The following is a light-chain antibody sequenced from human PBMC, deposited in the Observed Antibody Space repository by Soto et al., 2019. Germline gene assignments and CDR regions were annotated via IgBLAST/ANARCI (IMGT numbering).Light chain of an antibody. V-gene: IGKV3-11*01. CDR2: DTY. CDR1: QSVLNY. Sequence: IVLTQSPATLSLSPGERATLSCRASQSVLNYLAWYQQKPGQAPRLLIYDTYNRATGIPARFSGSGSGTDFTLTISSLEPEDFGLYYCQQRGSWPLTFGGGTKVEIK. J-gene: IGKJ4*01. CDR3: QQRGSWPLT.